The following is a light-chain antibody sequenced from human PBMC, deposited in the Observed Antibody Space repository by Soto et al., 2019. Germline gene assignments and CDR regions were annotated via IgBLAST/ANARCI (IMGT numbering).Light chain of an antibody. Sequence: EIVMTQSPATLSMSPGERVTLSCRASQSVSSNLAWYQQKPGQAPRLLIYGASTRATGIPARFSGSGSGTEFTLTISSLQSEDFAVYYCQQYNNWSFGQGTRLEI. CDR2: GAS. CDR1: QSVSSN. V-gene: IGKV3-15*01. CDR3: QQYNNWS. J-gene: IGKJ5*01.